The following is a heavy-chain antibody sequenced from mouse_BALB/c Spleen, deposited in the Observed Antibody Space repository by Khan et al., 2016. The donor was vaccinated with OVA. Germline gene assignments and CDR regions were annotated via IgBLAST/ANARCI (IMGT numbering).Heavy chain of an antibody. CDR2: IDPSDSET. D-gene: IGHD2-10*02. CDR1: GYTFTSYW. CDR3: ARDQYGNYFYAMDY. Sequence: QVQLQQPGAELVKPGAPVKLSCKASGYTFTSYWMNWVKQRPGRGLEWIGRIDPSDSETHYNQKFKDKATLTVDKSSSTAYIQLSSLTSEYAAGYYCARDQYGNYFYAMDYWGQGTSVTVSS. V-gene: IGHV1-69*02. J-gene: IGHJ4*01.